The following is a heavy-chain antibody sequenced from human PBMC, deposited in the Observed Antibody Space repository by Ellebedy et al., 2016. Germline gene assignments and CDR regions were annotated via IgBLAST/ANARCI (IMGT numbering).Heavy chain of an antibody. CDR2: ISSSSSTI. J-gene: IGHJ4*02. V-gene: IGHV3-48*04. D-gene: IGHD3-3*01. Sequence: GESLKISCAASGFTFSSYTMNWVRQAPGKGLEWVSYISSSSSTIYYADSVKGRFTISRNNGMNSVFLQMNSLRVEDTALYYCTTDGSEWSRDYWGQGTLVTVSS. CDR1: GFTFSSYT. CDR3: TTDGSEWSRDY.